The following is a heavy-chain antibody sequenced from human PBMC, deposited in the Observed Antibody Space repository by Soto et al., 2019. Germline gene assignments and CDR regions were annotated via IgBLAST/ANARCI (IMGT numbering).Heavy chain of an antibody. CDR2: INPNSGGT. D-gene: IGHD2-2*01. V-gene: IGHV1-2*04. Sequence: ASVKVSCKASGYTFTGYYMHWVRQAPGQGLEWMGRINPNSGGTNYAQKFQGWVTMTRDTSISTAYMELSRLRSDDTAVYYCARGVVPAAIVDYYYGMDVWGQGTTVTVSS. CDR1: GYTFTGYY. J-gene: IGHJ6*02. CDR3: ARGVVPAAIVDYYYGMDV.